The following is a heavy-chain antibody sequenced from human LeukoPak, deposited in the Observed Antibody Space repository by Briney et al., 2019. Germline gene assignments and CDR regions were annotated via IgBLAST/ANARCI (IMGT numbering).Heavy chain of an antibody. CDR1: GYNLNIFA. J-gene: IGHJ4*02. CDR2: LSRGGGTT. D-gene: IGHD2-8*01. Sequence: GGALRLSCTGSGYNLNIFATNWVRPTPGQGQEWVLVLSRGGGTTNYADTVQGRFTISRDKSKNMVFLQMNSLRPEDTAVYYCAKEQRIRHCSEGVCMEGYYFDYWGQGSLVTVSS. CDR3: AKEQRIRHCSEGVCMEGYYFDY. V-gene: IGHV3-23*01.